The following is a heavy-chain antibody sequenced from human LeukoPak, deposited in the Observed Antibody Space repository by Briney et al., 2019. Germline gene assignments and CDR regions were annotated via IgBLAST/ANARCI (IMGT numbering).Heavy chain of an antibody. CDR3: AKESGKFDY. CDR1: GLNFGDSA. J-gene: IGHJ4*02. Sequence: GGSLRLSCVASGLNFGDSAMHWVRQAPGKGLEWVSLISADGGSAFSADSVKGRFSISRDNSKNSLYLQMDSLRSEDTAMYYCAKESGKFDYWGQGTLVVVSS. CDR2: ISADGGSA. V-gene: IGHV3-43*02.